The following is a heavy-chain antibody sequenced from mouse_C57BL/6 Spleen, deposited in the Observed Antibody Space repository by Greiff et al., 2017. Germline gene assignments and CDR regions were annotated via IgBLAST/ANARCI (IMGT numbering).Heavy chain of an antibody. Sequence: EVQVVESGEGLVKPGGSLKLSCAASGFTFSSYAMSWVRQTPEKRLEWVAYISSGGDYIYYADTVKGRFTISRDNARNTLYLQMSSLKSEDTAMYYCTREEYYDSTGGYFDYWGQGTTLTVSS. CDR2: ISSGGDYI. D-gene: IGHD2-4*01. CDR3: TREEYYDSTGGYFDY. V-gene: IGHV5-9-1*02. CDR1: GFTFSSYA. J-gene: IGHJ2*01.